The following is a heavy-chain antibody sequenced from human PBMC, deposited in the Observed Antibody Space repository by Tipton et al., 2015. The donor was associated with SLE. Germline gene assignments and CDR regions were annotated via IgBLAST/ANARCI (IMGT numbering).Heavy chain of an antibody. J-gene: IGHJ4*02. V-gene: IGHV4-39*07. CDR1: GGSISSSSYY. CDR3: ARRGIAAAPGDY. Sequence: TLSLTCTVSGGSISSSSYYWGWIRQPPGKGLEWIGSIYYSGSTNYNPSLKSRVTISVDTSKNQFSLKLSSVTAADTAVYYCARRGIAAAPGDYWGQGTLVTVSS. D-gene: IGHD6-13*01. CDR2: IYYSGST.